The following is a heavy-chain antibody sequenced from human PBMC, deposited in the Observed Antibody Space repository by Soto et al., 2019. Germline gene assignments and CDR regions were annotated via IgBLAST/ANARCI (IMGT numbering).Heavy chain of an antibody. CDR3: ARVRSSSSTKNYFDY. CDR2: IYYSGST. CDR1: GGSISSYY. Sequence: PSETLSLTCTVSGGSISSYYWSWIRQPPGKGLEWIGYIYYSGSTNYNPSLKSRVTISVDTSKNQFSLKLSSVTAADTAVYYCARVRSSSSTKNYFDYWGQGTLVTVSS. J-gene: IGHJ4*02. V-gene: IGHV4-59*01. D-gene: IGHD6-6*01.